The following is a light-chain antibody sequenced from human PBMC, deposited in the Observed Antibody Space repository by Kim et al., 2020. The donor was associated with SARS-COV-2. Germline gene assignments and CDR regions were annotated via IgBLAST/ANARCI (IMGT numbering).Light chain of an antibody. CDR2: DVS. J-gene: IGLJ2*01. CDR1: RSDVGGYNY. V-gene: IGLV2-14*03. CDR3: SSYTSSSIPVV. Sequence: QSITSTCTGTRSDVGGYNYVSWYQQHPGKAPNLMIYDVSNRPSGVSNRFSGSKSGNTASLTISGLQAEDEADYYCSSYTSSSIPVVFGGGTQLTVL.